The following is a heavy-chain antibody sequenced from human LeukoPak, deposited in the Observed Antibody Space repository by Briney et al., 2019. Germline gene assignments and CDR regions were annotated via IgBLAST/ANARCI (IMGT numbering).Heavy chain of an antibody. CDR3: ARDSGGIYDFWSGSPYYMDV. CDR1: GFTVSSNY. D-gene: IGHD3-3*01. Sequence: GGSLRLSCAASGFTVSSNYMSWIRQAPGKGLEWVSVIYSGGSTYYADSVKGRFTISRDNSKNTLYLQMNSLRAEDTAVYYCARDSGGIYDFWSGSPYYMDVWGKGTTVTVSS. CDR2: IYSGGST. J-gene: IGHJ6*03. V-gene: IGHV3-53*01.